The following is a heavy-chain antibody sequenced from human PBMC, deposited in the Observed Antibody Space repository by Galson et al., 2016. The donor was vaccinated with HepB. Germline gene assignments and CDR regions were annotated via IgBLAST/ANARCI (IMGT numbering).Heavy chain of an antibody. CDR2: IYYTGNT. Sequence: SETLSLTCTVSGASMSSSSYYWGWIRQPPGKGLEWLGSIYYTGNTHNNPSLKSRVTMSIDTSKNQFSLKLSAATAADTAVYYCARRGYCSDDVCFIGNWFDPWGQGTLVTVSS. CDR3: ARRGYCSDDVCFIGNWFDP. D-gene: IGHD2-8*01. V-gene: IGHV4-39*01. J-gene: IGHJ5*02. CDR1: GASMSSSSYY.